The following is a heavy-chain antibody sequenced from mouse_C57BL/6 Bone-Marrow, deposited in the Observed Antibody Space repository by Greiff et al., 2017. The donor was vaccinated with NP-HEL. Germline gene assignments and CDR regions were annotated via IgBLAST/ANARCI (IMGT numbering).Heavy chain of an antibody. V-gene: IGHV6-3*01. CDR3: TAVYGYEDY. CDR2: IRLKSDNYAT. Sequence: EVLLVESGGGLVQPGGSMKLSCVASGFTFSNYWMNWVRQSPEKGLEWVAQIRLKSDNYATHYAESVKGRFTISRDDSKSSVYLQMNNLRAEDTGIYYCTAVYGYEDYWGQGTTLTVSS. D-gene: IGHD2-2*01. J-gene: IGHJ2*01. CDR1: GFTFSNYW.